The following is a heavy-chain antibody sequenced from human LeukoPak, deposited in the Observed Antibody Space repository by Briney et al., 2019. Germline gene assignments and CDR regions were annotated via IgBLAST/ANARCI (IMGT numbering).Heavy chain of an antibody. Sequence: SETLSLTCTVSGGSISSGGYYWSWIRQHPGKGLEWIGYIYYSGSTYYNPSLKSRVTISVDTSKNQFSLKLSSVTAADTAVYYCARVEYYDFWSGPFDYWGQGTLVTVSS. CDR2: IYYSGST. V-gene: IGHV4-31*03. CDR1: GGSISSGGYY. D-gene: IGHD3-3*01. CDR3: ARVEYYDFWSGPFDY. J-gene: IGHJ4*02.